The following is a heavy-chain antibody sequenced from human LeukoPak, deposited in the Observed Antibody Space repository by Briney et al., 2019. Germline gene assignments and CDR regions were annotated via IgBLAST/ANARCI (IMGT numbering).Heavy chain of an antibody. D-gene: IGHD3-3*01. CDR3: TTEYFLEWFYNWFDP. V-gene: IGHV3-15*01. J-gene: IGHJ5*02. CDR1: GFTFSNAW. Sequence: GGSLRLSCAASGFTFSNAWMSWVRQAPGKGLEWVGRIKSKTDGGTTDYAAPVKGRFTISRDDSKNTLYLQMNSLKTEDTAAYYCTTEYFLEWFYNWFDPWGQGTLVTVSS. CDR2: IKSKTDGGTT.